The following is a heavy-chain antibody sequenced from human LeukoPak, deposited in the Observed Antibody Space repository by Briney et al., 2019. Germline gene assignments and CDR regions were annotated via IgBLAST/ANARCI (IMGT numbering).Heavy chain of an antibody. D-gene: IGHD6-19*01. J-gene: IGHJ6*03. CDR2: IYYSGST. CDR1: GGSISNFY. V-gene: IGHV4-59*01. Sequence: SETLSLTCTVSGGSISNFYWSWIRQPPGKGLEWLGYIYYSGSTNYNPSPKSRVTISVDTSKNQFSLNLNSVTAADTAEYYCARAPGSAYYPYYYMDVWGKGTTVTVSS. CDR3: ARAPGSAYYPYYYMDV.